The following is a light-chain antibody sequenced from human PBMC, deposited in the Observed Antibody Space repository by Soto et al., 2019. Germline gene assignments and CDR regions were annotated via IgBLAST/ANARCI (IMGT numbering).Light chain of an antibody. V-gene: IGKV1-27*01. J-gene: IGKJ2*01. CDR1: QGISNY. CDR2: EAS. CDR3: QTYNRATDA. Sequence: DIQMTQSPSSLSASVGDRVTITCRASQGISNYVAWYQQKPGKVPTLLIYEASTLQSGVPSRFSGRGSGTDFTLTISSLQPENIAIQLSQTYNRATDAFGHGTKLDIK.